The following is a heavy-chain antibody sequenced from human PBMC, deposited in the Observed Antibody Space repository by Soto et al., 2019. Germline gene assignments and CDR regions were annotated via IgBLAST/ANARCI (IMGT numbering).Heavy chain of an antibody. CDR1: GFTFKNSV. D-gene: IGHD1-1*01. J-gene: IGHJ5*02. Sequence: GGGLKPSCAHFGFTFKNSVMSLVCLAPGKGLEWVSAISGSGGSTYYADSVKGRFTISRDNSKNTVYLQMNSLRAEDTAVYYCAKDLESRGGNWFDPWGQGTLVTVSS. CDR3: AKDLESRGGNWFDP. V-gene: IGHV3-23*01. CDR2: ISGSGGST.